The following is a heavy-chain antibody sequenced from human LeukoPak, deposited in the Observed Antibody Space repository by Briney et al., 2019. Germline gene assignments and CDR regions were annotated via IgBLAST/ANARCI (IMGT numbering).Heavy chain of an antibody. V-gene: IGHV3-48*04. Sequence: GGSLRLSCAASGFTFSSYSMIWVRQAPGKGLEWISYISTDSNTVHYADSVKGRFTISRDNAKNSLYLQMNSLRAQDTAVYYCIRGVYTSGWPRFDPWGQGTLVTVSS. J-gene: IGHJ5*01. CDR3: IRGVYTSGWPRFDP. CDR1: GFTFSSYS. CDR2: ISTDSNTV. D-gene: IGHD6-19*01.